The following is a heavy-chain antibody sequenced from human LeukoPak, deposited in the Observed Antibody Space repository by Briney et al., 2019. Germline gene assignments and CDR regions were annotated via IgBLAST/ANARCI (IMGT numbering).Heavy chain of an antibody. J-gene: IGHJ4*02. CDR2: IYPRDSDT. V-gene: IGHV5-51*01. Sequence: GESLKISCKGSGYSFTSYRIGWVRQMPGKGLEWMGIIYPRDSDTRYSPSFQGHVTISVDKSINTAFLQWSSLKASDSAMYYCARNRGAAVSDLAHWGQGTQVTVSS. CDR1: GYSFTSYR. CDR3: ARNRGAAVSDLAH. D-gene: IGHD2/OR15-2a*01.